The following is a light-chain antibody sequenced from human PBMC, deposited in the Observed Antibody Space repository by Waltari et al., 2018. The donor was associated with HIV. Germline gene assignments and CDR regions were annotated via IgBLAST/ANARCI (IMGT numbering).Light chain of an antibody. CDR3: QQFTSVPYT. J-gene: IGKJ2*01. Sequence: DIHMTQSPSSLSAPVGDRVTITCRANQSIEGRVAWYQQKVGAAPKLLIYAASSLHSGLPVRFVGSAYGTHFTLTINGLLPEDSATYYCQQFTSVPYTFGQGTKLEI. CDR1: QSIEGR. V-gene: IGKV1-12*01. CDR2: AAS.